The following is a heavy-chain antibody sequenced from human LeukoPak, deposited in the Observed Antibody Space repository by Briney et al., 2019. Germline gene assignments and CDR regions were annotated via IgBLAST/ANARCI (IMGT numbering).Heavy chain of an antibody. CDR2: ISTSGSTI. V-gene: IGHV3-48*01. D-gene: IGHD6-13*01. Sequence: GSLRLSCAVSGFTFSSYGMKWVRQAPGRGLEWVSYISTSGSTIYYADSVKGRFTISRDNAKRSLYLQMNSLRAEDTAMYYCARYVQQQPEPYWGLGTLVTVSS. CDR1: GFTFSSYG. J-gene: IGHJ4*02. CDR3: ARYVQQQPEPY.